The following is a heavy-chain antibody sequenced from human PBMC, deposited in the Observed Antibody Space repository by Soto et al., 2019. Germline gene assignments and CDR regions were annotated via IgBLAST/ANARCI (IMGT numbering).Heavy chain of an antibody. J-gene: IGHJ4*02. CDR1: GFTFSRNA. D-gene: IGHD6-19*01. CDR2: ISGSGGST. V-gene: IGHV3-23*01. Sequence: GSLRLSCAASGFTFSRNAMSWVRQAPVNGLEWVSAISGSGGSTYYADSVKGRFTISRDNSKNTLYLQRNSLRAEDTAVYYCAKEEAVAGPSYYWGQGTLVTVSS. CDR3: AKEEAVAGPSYY.